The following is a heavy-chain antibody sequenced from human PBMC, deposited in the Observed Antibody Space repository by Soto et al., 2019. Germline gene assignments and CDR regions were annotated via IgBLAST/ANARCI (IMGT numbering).Heavy chain of an antibody. CDR2: STSGGTT. D-gene: IGHD3-9*01. CDR1: GFTFSSFK. Sequence: GALRLPCTASGFTFSSFKMTWVRAALGKGLEWISYSTSGGTTYYADSAKWRFTICRYNSKDSLYLHLKCLTAEDTAIYYCARVLYDTWSAFDYWGQGT. CDR3: ARVLYDTWSAFDY. V-gene: IGHV3-48*03. J-gene: IGHJ4*02.